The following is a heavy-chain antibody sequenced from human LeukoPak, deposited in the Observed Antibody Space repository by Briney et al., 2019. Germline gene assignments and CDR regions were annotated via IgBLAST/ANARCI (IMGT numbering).Heavy chain of an antibody. CDR2: IYSGGST. V-gene: IGHV3-66*01. D-gene: IGHD5-18*01. Sequence: GGSLRLSCAASGFTVSSNYMSWVRQAPGKGLEWVSVIYSGGSTYYADSVKGRFTISRDNSKNTLYLQMNSLRAEDTAVYYCATSSPAMVPDNDAFDIWGQGTMVTVSS. J-gene: IGHJ3*02. CDR1: GFTVSSNY. CDR3: ATSSPAMVPDNDAFDI.